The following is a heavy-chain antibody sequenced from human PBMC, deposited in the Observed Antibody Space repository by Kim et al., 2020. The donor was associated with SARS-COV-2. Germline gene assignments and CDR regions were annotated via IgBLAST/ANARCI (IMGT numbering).Heavy chain of an antibody. V-gene: IGHV1-24*01. CDR3: ATAPYDSSGYYYPFDY. CDR2: FDPEDGET. Sequence: ASVKVSCKVSGYTLTELSMHWVRQAPGKGLEWMGGFDPEDGETIYAQKFQGRVTMTEDTSTDTAYMELSSLRSEDTAVYYCATAPYDSSGYYYPFDYWGQGTLVTVSS. D-gene: IGHD3-22*01. J-gene: IGHJ4*02. CDR1: GYTLTELS.